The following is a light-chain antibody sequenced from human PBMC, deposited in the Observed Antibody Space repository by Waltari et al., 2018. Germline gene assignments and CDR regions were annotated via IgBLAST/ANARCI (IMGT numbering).Light chain of an antibody. V-gene: IGKV3-11*01. J-gene: IGKJ4*01. Sequence: EIVLTQSPATLSLSPGERATLSCRASQSVSSYLAWYQQKPGQALRLLSYDASNRATGIPARFSGSGSVTDFTLTISSLEPEEFAVYYCQQRSNWPPLTFGGGTKVEIK. CDR1: QSVSSY. CDR3: QQRSNWPPLT. CDR2: DAS.